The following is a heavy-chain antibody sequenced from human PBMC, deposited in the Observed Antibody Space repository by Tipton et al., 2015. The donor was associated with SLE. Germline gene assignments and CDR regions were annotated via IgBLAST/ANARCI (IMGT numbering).Heavy chain of an antibody. D-gene: IGHD6-19*01. V-gene: IGHV4-34*01. CDR1: GGSFSGYY. CDR3: ARARQWLVGDY. Sequence: TLSLTCAVYGGSFSGYYWSWIRQPPGKGLEWIGEINYGGNTNYNPSLKSRVTMSVDTSKKHFSLRLSSVTAADTAVYYCARARQWLVGDYWGQGTRVTVSS. J-gene: IGHJ4*02. CDR2: INYGGNT.